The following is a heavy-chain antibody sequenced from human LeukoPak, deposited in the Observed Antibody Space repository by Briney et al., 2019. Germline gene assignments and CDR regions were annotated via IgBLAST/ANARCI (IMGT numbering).Heavy chain of an antibody. CDR2: IYYSGST. D-gene: IGHD1-26*01. V-gene: IGHV4-30-4*01. CDR1: GGSISSGDYY. Sequence: NTSETLSLTCTVSGGSISSGDYYWSWIRQPPGKGLEWIGYIYYSGSTYYNPSLKSRVTISVDTSKNQFSLKLSSVTAADTAVYYCARVVGATNWFDPWGQGTLVTVSS. CDR3: ARVVGATNWFDP. J-gene: IGHJ5*01.